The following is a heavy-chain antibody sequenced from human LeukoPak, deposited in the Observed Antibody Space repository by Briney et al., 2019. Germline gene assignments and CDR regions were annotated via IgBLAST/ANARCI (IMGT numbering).Heavy chain of an antibody. D-gene: IGHD6-19*01. CDR2: ISGSGGST. V-gene: IGHV3-23*01. Sequence: GGSLRLSCAASGFTFSSYAMSWVRQAPGKGLEWVSAISGSGGSTYYADSVKGRFTISRDNSKNTLYLQMNSLRAEDTAVYYCAKDRSSGWYFTSYYYMDVWGKGTTVTISS. J-gene: IGHJ6*03. CDR3: AKDRSSGWYFTSYYYMDV. CDR1: GFTFSSYA.